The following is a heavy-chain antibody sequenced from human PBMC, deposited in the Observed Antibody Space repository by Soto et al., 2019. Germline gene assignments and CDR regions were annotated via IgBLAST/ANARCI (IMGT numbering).Heavy chain of an antibody. CDR3: ARRGYSYGLHNTNCFDT. V-gene: IGHV1-2*02. J-gene: IGHJ5*02. CDR1: GSNITDNH. CDR2: INANNGGA. D-gene: IGHD5-18*01. Sequence: SLTDTCKASGSNITDNHIHAVPQAPGQSLEFMGWINANNGGAGSAQQFQGRVTVTRDTSITTVYMELSNLRSDDTAVYYCARRGYSYGLHNTNCFDTCGEGTLV.